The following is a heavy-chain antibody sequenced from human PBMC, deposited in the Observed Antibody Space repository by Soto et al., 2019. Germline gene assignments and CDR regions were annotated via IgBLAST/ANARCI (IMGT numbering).Heavy chain of an antibody. V-gene: IGHV3-74*01. J-gene: IGHJ4*02. CDR1: GFTFSTFW. CDR2: INSDGSST. CDR3: ARDFEY. Sequence: EVQLVESGGGLVQPGGSLRLSCEASGFTFSTFWMHWVRQAPGKGLVWVSRINSDGSSTNYADSVKGRVTISRDNAKNTLYLQLNSLRPEDTAVYYCARDFEYWGKGNLVTVSS.